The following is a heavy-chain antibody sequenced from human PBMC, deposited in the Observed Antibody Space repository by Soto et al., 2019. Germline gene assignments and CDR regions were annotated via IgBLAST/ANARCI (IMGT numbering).Heavy chain of an antibody. D-gene: IGHD3-22*01. CDR3: ARGGIRGYYYDSSGYYAGY. CDR1: GYTSTIYY. V-gene: IGHV1-46*01. Sequence: ASVKVSCKAFGYTSTIYYIHWVRQAPGQGLEWMGVINTSGGSPTYAQKFQDRVTMTRDTSTSTVYMELSSLRSEDTAVYYCARGGIRGYYYDSSGYYAGYWGQGTLVTVSS. CDR2: INTSGGSP. J-gene: IGHJ4*02.